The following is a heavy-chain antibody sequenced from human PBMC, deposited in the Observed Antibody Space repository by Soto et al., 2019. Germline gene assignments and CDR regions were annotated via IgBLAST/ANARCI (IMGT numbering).Heavy chain of an antibody. CDR1: GFTFSSYG. Sequence: PVGSLRLSCAASGFTFSSYGMHWGRQAPGKGLEWWAVIWYDGSNKYYAYSVKGLFTISRDNSKNTLYLQMNSLRAEGTAVYYCARDVFPYYYDSSGYYYYYYYYGMDVWGQGTTVTVSS. V-gene: IGHV3-33*01. CDR2: IWYDGSNK. CDR3: ARDVFPYYYDSSGYYYYYYYYGMDV. J-gene: IGHJ6*02. D-gene: IGHD3-22*01.